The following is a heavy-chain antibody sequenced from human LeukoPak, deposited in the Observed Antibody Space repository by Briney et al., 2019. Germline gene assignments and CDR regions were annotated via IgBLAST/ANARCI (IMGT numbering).Heavy chain of an antibody. J-gene: IGHJ5*02. CDR2: IYYSGST. V-gene: IGHV4-39*01. CDR1: GDSVSSTSYY. D-gene: IGHD3-10*01. Sequence: SETLSLTCTVSGDSVSSTSYYWGWIRQPPGEGLEWIGSIYYSGSTYYNPSLKSRVTISVDTSKNQFSLRLSSVTAADTAVYYCARQQNYYGSGKWFDPGGQGTLVTVSS. CDR3: ARQQNYYGSGKWFDP.